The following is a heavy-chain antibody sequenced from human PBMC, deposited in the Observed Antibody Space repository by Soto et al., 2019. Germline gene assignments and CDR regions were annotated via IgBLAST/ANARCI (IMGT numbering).Heavy chain of an antibody. CDR2: IIPIFGTA. D-gene: IGHD1-26*01. V-gene: IGHV1-69*01. Sequence: KVSCKASGGTFSSYAISWVRQAPGQGLEWMGGIIPIFGTANYAQKFQGRVTITADESTSTAYMELSSLRSEDTAVYYCARDDSGFSGSHYIDYFNYWGQGALVTVSS. CDR3: ARDDSGFSGSHYIDYFNY. J-gene: IGHJ4*02. CDR1: GGTFSSYA.